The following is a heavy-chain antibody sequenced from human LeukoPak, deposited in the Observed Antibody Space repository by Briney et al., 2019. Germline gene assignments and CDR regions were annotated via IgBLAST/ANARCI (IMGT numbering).Heavy chain of an antibody. CDR1: GYTFTAYY. CDR2: INPNSGGT. J-gene: IGHJ4*02. Sequence: ASVKVSCKASGYTFTAYYMHWVRQAPGQGLEWMGWINPNSGGTNYAQKFQGRVTMTRDTSISTAYMELSRLRSDDTAVYYCARDQAVGPQRPYFDYWGQGTLVTVSS. CDR3: ARDQAVGPQRPYFDY. V-gene: IGHV1-2*02. D-gene: IGHD6-19*01.